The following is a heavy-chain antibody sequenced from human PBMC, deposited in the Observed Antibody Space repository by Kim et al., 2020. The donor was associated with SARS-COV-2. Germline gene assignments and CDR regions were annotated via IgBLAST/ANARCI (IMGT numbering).Heavy chain of an antibody. CDR2: IIPIFGTA. CDR3: AGTPSKDIVVVVAAIPFDY. J-gene: IGHJ4*02. CDR1: GGTFSSYA. V-gene: IGHV1-69*13. D-gene: IGHD2-15*01. Sequence: SVKVSCKASGGTFSSYAISWVRQAPGQGLEWMGGIIPIFGTANYAQKFQGRVTITADESTSTAYMELSSLRSEDTAVYYCAGTPSKDIVVVVAAIPFDYWGQGTLVTVSS.